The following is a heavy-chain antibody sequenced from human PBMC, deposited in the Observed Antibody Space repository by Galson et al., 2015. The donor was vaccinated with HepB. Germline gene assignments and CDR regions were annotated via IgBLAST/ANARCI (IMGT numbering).Heavy chain of an antibody. V-gene: IGHV1-3*01. CDR3: VRVGYTGWDSGWYDT. D-gene: IGHD5-12*01. Sequence: SVKVSCKAPGYTFSTYAMHWVRLAPGQRPEWMGWINPGTGNTKYSQQFHGRVTFSRDTSASTVYMDLSSLRFEDTAVYYCVRVGYTGWDSGWYDTWGQGTLVTVSS. J-gene: IGHJ5*02. CDR2: INPGTGNT. CDR1: GYTFSTYA.